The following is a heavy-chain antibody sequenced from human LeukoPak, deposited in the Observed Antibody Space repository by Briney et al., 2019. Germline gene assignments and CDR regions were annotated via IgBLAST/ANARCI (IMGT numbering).Heavy chain of an antibody. J-gene: IGHJ3*02. D-gene: IGHD3-22*01. CDR2: IYYSGST. CDR1: GGSISSYY. CDR3: ARDGSGYYYSDAFDI. V-gene: IGHV4-59*01. Sequence: SETLSLTCTVSGGSISSYYWSWIRQPPGKGLEWIGYIYYSGSTNYNPSLKSRVTISVDTSKNQFSLKLSSVTAADTAVYYCARDGSGYYYSDAFDIWGQGTMVTVSS.